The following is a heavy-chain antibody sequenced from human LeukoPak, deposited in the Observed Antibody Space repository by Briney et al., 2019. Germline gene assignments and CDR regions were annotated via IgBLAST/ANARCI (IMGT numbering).Heavy chain of an antibody. D-gene: IGHD6-13*01. Sequence: GGSLRLSCVASGITFSSHAMHWVRRAPGKGLEYVSAISPNGYNTWYIDSVKGRFTISRDNSKNTLYLQMGSLRAEDTAVYYCARASAAAGGPHDVYDIWGQGTMVTVSS. J-gene: IGHJ3*02. CDR1: GITFSSHA. V-gene: IGHV3-64*02. CDR2: ISPNGYNT. CDR3: ARASAAAGGPHDVYDI.